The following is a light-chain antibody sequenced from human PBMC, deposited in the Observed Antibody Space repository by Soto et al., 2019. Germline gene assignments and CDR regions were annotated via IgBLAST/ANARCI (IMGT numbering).Light chain of an antibody. CDR2: WAS. Sequence: DIVMTQSPDSLAVSLGERATINCKSSQSVLYSSNNKNYLAWYQQRPGQPPKVLIYWASTRESGVPDRFSGSGSVTDFTLAISSLQAEDVAVYFCQQYFTMPYTFGQGTKLEIK. J-gene: IGKJ2*01. V-gene: IGKV4-1*01. CDR3: QQYFTMPYT. CDR1: QSVLYSSNNKNY.